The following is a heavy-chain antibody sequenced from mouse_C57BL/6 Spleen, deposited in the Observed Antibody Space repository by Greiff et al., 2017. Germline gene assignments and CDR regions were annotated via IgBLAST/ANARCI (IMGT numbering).Heavy chain of an antibody. Sequence: VQLQQSGAELVRPGASVKLSCTASGFNIKDDYMHWVKQRPEQGLEWIGWIDPVNGDTEYASKFQGKAPITAYTSSNTAYLQLSSLTSEYTAVYYCTFYGYPLAYWGQGTLVTVSA. J-gene: IGHJ3*01. CDR2: IDPVNGDT. D-gene: IGHD2-2*01. CDR3: TFYGYPLAY. CDR1: GFNIKDDY. V-gene: IGHV14-4*01.